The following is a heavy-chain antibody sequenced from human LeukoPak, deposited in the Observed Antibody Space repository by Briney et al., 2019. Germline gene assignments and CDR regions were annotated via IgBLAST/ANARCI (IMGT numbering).Heavy chain of an antibody. CDR3: ARSGEMATTIDY. D-gene: IGHD5-24*01. V-gene: IGHV4-61*02. Sequence: SETLSLTCTVSGGSISSGSYYWSWIRQPAGKGLEWIGRIYTSGSTNYNPSLKSRVTISVDTSKNQFSLKLSSVTAADTAVYYCARSGEMATTIDYWGQGTLVTVSS. CDR1: GGSISSGSYY. J-gene: IGHJ4*02. CDR2: IYTSGST.